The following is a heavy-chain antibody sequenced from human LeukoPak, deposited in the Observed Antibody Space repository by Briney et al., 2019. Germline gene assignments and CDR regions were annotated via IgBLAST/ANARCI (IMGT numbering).Heavy chain of an antibody. Sequence: PGGSLRLSCTVSGFTVTSTHMDWVRQAPGKGPEWVALIYDDGGTVYADSVKGRFTISRDNSKNMVYLQMNSLRPEDSAVYYCARDRAGRRSSWVEFDLWGQGTLVIVSS. V-gene: IGHV3-53*05. CDR2: IYDDGGT. CDR3: ARDRAGRRSSWVEFDL. D-gene: IGHD3-10*01. CDR1: GFTVTSTH. J-gene: IGHJ5*02.